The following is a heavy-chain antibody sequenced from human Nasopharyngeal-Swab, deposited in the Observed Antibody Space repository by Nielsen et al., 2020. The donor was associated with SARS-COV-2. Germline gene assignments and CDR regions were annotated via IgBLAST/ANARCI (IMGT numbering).Heavy chain of an antibody. CDR3: TRCGGGCYSGRDY. CDR1: GFTLSDAA. Sequence: GESLKFSCAASGFTLSDAAIHWVRQASGEGLEWGARIRCNGNNYAPAYSASVQGRFIIFRDDPTNTAYLQMNSLKTEDTAMYYCTRCGGGCYSGRDYWGQGTLVTVSS. V-gene: IGHV3-73*01. D-gene: IGHD2-15*01. CDR2: IRCNGNNYAP. J-gene: IGHJ4*02.